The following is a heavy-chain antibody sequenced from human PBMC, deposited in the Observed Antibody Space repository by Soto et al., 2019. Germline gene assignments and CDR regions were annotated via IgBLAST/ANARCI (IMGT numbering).Heavy chain of an antibody. J-gene: IGHJ4*02. CDR1: GYTFTSYD. V-gene: IGHV1-8*01. CDR2: MNPNSGNT. CDR3: ARDKLDYFDY. Sequence: QVQLVQSGAEVKKPGASVKVSCKASGYTFTSYDITWVRQATGQGLEWMGWMNPNSGNTGYAQQFQGRVTMTRHIAISTAYMELSSLRSEDTAVYYCARDKLDYFDYWGQGTLVTVSS.